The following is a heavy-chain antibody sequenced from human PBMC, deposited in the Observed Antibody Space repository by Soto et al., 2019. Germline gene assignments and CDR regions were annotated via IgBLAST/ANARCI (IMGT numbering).Heavy chain of an antibody. D-gene: IGHD5-12*01. CDR3: ASHIVATTYYDY. CDR2: IYYRGNT. J-gene: IGHJ4*02. CDR1: GGSISSGDYY. Sequence: SETLSLTCTVSGGSISSGDYYWNWFRQPPGKGLEWIGYIYYRGNTYYNPSLKSRVTISVDTSKNQFSLQLSSVTAADTAVYYCASHIVATTYYDYWGRGTLVTVSS. V-gene: IGHV4-30-4*01.